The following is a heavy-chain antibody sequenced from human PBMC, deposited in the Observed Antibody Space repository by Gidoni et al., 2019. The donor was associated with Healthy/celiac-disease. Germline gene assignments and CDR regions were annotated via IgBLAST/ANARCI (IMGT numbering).Heavy chain of an antibody. CDR1: GLTFRGYA. V-gene: IGHV3-23*01. D-gene: IGHD6-13*01. CDR3: AKDRGVAAAGTRFDP. CDR2: ISGSGGST. J-gene: IGHJ5*02. Sequence: EVQLLESGGGLVQPGGSLRLSCAASGLTFRGYAMSWVRQAPGKGLEWVSAISGSGGSTYYADSVKGRFTISRDNSKNTLYLQMNSLRAEDTAVYYCAKDRGVAAAGTRFDPWGQGTLVTVSS.